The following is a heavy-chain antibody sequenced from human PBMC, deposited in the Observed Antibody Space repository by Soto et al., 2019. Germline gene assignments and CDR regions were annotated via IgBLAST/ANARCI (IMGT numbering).Heavy chain of an antibody. Sequence: GSLRRACSASGFTFSSYGMHWVRQAPGKGLEWVAVISYDGSNKYYADSVKGRFTISRDNSKNTLYLQMNSLRAEDTAAYYCEKVLGGYSYGWAPGGWGQGTLVTVYS. D-gene: IGHD5-18*01. J-gene: IGHJ4*02. CDR3: EKVLGGYSYGWAPGG. V-gene: IGHV3-30*18. CDR1: GFTFSSYG. CDR2: ISYDGSNK.